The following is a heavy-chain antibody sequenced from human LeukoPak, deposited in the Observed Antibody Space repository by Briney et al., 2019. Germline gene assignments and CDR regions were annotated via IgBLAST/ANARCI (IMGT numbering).Heavy chain of an antibody. CDR2: INHSGST. D-gene: IGHD3-22*01. CDR3: ARVVGYYDSSGYYYYFDY. CDR1: GGSFSGYY. V-gene: IGHV4-34*01. J-gene: IGHJ4*02. Sequence: SETRSLTCAVYGGSFSGYYWSWIRQPPGKGLEWIGEINHSGSTNYNPSLKSRVTISVDTSKNQFSLKLSSVTAADTAVYYCARVVGYYDSSGYYYYFDYWGQGTLVTVSS.